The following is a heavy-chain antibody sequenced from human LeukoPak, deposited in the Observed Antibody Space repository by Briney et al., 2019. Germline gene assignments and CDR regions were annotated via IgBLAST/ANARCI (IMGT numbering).Heavy chain of an antibody. J-gene: IGHJ3*02. V-gene: IGHV3-30*14. CDR1: GFTFNSYA. Sequence: GGSLRLSCASSGFTFNSYAMHWVRQAPGKGLEWVAVISYAGSYKYYADSVKGRFTISRDNSKNTLYLQMNSLRAEDTAVYYCARVRLGATDAFDIWGQRTMVTVSS. CDR2: ISYAGSYK. CDR3: ARVRLGATDAFDI. D-gene: IGHD1-26*01.